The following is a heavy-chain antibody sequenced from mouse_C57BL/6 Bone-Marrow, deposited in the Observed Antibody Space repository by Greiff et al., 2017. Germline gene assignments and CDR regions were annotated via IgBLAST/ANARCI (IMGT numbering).Heavy chain of an antibody. J-gene: IGHJ4*01. D-gene: IGHD2-1*01. V-gene: IGHV1-81*01. CDR3: TYGNYFYAMDY. CDR1: GYTFTSYG. Sequence: QVQLKLSGAELARPGASVKLSCKASGYTFTSYGISWVKQRTGQGLEWIGEIYPRSGNTYYNEKFKGKATLTADKSSSTAYMELRSLTSEDSAVYFCTYGNYFYAMDYWGQGTSVTVSS. CDR2: IYPRSGNT.